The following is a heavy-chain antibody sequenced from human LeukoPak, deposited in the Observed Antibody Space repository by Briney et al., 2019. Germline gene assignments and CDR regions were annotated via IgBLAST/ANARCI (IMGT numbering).Heavy chain of an antibody. D-gene: IGHD5-18*01. V-gene: IGHV3-48*01. CDR2: ISSSSSTI. J-gene: IGHJ4*02. CDR3: AKDLRGYSYGFY. CDR1: GFTFSSYS. Sequence: GGSLRLSCAASGFTFSSYSMNWVRQAPGKGLEWVSYISSSSSTIYYADSVKGRFTISRDNSKNTLYLQMNSLRAEDTAVYYCAKDLRGYSYGFYWGQGTLVTVSS.